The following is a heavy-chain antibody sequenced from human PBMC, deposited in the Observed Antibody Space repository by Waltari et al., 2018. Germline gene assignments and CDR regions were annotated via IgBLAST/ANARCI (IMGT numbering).Heavy chain of an antibody. D-gene: IGHD1-26*01. CDR3: ATGRRELLDTS. V-gene: IGHV4-38-2*01. Sequence: QVQLQESGPGLVKPSETLSLTCAVSGYSISSGYYWGWIRQPPGKGLEWIGSIYHSGSTYYNPSLKSRVTISVDTSKNQFSLKLSSVTAADTAVYYCATGRRELLDTSWGQGTLVTVSS. CDR2: IYHSGST. CDR1: GYSISSGYY. J-gene: IGHJ5*02.